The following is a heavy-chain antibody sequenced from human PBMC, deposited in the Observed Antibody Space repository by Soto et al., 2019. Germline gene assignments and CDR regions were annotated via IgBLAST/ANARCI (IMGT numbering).Heavy chain of an antibody. CDR2: ISSSGSTI. CDR1: GFTFSDYY. CDR3: AREKQHIVVVIATYFDY. Sequence: GGSLRLSCAASGFTFSDYYMSWIRQAPGKGLEWVSYISSSGSTIYYADSVKGRFTISRDNAKNSLYLQMNSLRAEDTAVYYCAREKQHIVVVIATYFDYWGQGTLVTVSS. D-gene: IGHD2-21*01. V-gene: IGHV3-11*01. J-gene: IGHJ4*02.